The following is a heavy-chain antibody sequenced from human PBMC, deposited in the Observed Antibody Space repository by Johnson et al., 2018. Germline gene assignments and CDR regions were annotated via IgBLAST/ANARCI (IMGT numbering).Heavy chain of an antibody. CDR1: GFTFSDYS. CDR3: ARESVLRGVTIAGYYYYIDV. V-gene: IGHV3-48*01. Sequence: VQLVESGGGLVQPGGSLRLSCAASGFTFSDYSITWVRQAPGKGLEWVSYISGRSTFTYYADSVKGRFTISRDNAKDSLYLQMNSLRVEDTAVYFCARESVLRGVTIAGYYYYIDVWGKGTMVTVSS. CDR2: ISGRSTFT. J-gene: IGHJ6*03. D-gene: IGHD3-10*01.